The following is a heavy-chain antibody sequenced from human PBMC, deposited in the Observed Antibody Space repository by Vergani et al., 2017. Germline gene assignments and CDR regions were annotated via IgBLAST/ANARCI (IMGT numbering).Heavy chain of an antibody. Sequence: QVQLVQSGAEVKKPGASVKVSCKASGYTFTGYYMHWVRQAPGQGLEWMGWINPNSGGTNYAQQFQGWVTMTRDTSIRTAYMDLSRLRSCDTAVYYCARVNWNKIDYYCYYYMDGWGKGTTVTVSS. CDR1: GYTFTGYY. CDR3: ARVNWNKIDYYCYYYMDG. V-gene: IGHV1-2*04. D-gene: IGHD1/OR15-1a*01. J-gene: IGHJ6*03. CDR2: INPNSGGT.